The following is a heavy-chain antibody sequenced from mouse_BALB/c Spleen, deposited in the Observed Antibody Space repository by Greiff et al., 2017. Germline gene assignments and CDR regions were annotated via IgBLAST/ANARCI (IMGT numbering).Heavy chain of an antibody. V-gene: IGHV2-6-7*01. CDR1: GFSLTGYG. Sequence: VQRVESGPGLVAPSQSLSITCTVSGFSLTGYGVNWVRQPPGKGLEWLGMIWGDGSTDYNSALMSRLSISKDNSKSQVFLKMNSLQTDDTAMYYCASNMITTKGYAMDYWGQGTSVTVSS. D-gene: IGHD2-4*01. J-gene: IGHJ4*01. CDR2: IWGDGST. CDR3: ASNMITTKGYAMDY.